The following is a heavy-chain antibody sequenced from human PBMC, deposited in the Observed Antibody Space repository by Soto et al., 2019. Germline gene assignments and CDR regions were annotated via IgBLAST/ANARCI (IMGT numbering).Heavy chain of an antibody. J-gene: IGHJ3*02. CDR1: GGSIRGYY. D-gene: IGHD3-10*01. CDR3: ARAPAGTPLLFAFGI. V-gene: IGHV4-59*01. CDR2: VNDIGST. Sequence: SETLSLTCTVSGGSIRGYYWSWIRQSPEKGLEWIGYVNDIGSTNYNPSLKSRLSISVDRSKDQFSLKLTSVTAADTAVYYCARAPAGTPLLFAFGIWGQGTMVTVSS.